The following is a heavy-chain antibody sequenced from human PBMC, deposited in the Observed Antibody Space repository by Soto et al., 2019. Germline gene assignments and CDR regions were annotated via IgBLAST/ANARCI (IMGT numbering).Heavy chain of an antibody. CDR2: IYTSGST. J-gene: IGHJ4*02. V-gene: IGHV4-4*07. CDR1: GGSISSYY. Sequence: QGQLQESGPGLLKPSETLSLTCTVSGGSISSYYWSWIRQPAGKGLEWIGRIYTSGSTNYNPSLKSRVTMSVDTSKNQFSLKLSSVTAADTAVYYCARACSSNSCYDVFDYWGQGTLVTVSS. CDR3: ARACSSNSCYDVFDY. D-gene: IGHD2-2*01.